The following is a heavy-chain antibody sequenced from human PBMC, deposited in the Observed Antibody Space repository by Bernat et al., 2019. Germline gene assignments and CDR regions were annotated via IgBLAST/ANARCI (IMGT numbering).Heavy chain of an antibody. CDR2: IRSKANSYAT. Sequence: EVQLVESGGGLVQPGGSLKLSCAASGFTFSGSAMHWVRQASGKGLEWVGRIRSKANSYATAYAASVKGRFTISRDDSKNTAYLRMNSLKTEDTAVYYCTSLAVAGGYWGQGTLVTVSS. D-gene: IGHD6-19*01. CDR3: TSLAVAGGY. J-gene: IGHJ4*02. V-gene: IGHV3-73*01. CDR1: GFTFSGSA.